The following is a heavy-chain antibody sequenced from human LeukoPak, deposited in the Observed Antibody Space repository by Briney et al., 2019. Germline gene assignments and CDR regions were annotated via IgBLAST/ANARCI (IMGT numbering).Heavy chain of an antibody. CDR3: ARYSNYWFRY. V-gene: IGHV4-59*01. D-gene: IGHD4-11*01. CDR2: IYYSGST. Sequence: SETLSLTCTVSGGSISSYYWSWIRQPPGKGLEWIGYIYYSGSTNYNPSLKSRVPISVDTSKNQFSLKLSSVTAADTAVYYCARYSNYWFRYWGQGTLVTVSS. J-gene: IGHJ4*02. CDR1: GGSISSYY.